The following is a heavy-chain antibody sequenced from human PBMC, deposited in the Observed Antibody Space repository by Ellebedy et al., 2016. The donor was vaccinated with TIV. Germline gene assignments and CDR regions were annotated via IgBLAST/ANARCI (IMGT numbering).Heavy chain of an antibody. V-gene: IGHV4-34*01. CDR2: INHSGST. CDR3: ARGTGYCSGGSCPFDY. D-gene: IGHD2-15*01. J-gene: IGHJ4*02. Sequence: MPSETLSLTCAVYGGSFSGYYWSWIRQPPGKGLEWIGEINHSGSTNYNPSLKSRVTISVDTSKNQFSLKLSSVTAADTAVYYCARGTGYCSGGSCPFDYWGQGTLVTVSS. CDR1: GGSFSGYY.